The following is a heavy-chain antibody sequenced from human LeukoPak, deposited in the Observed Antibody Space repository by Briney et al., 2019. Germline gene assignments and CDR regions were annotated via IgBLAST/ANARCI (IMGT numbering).Heavy chain of an antibody. D-gene: IGHD3-10*01. V-gene: IGHV3-23*01. Sequence: PPGGSLRLSCAASGFTFANTAMAWIRQPPGKGLEWVSTITASGVNTYSTDSVKGRFNVSRDNSKNTLYLSMNSLRAEDTAVYFCAKARGVMLPVSWGQGTLVIVSS. J-gene: IGHJ5*02. CDR3: AKARGVMLPVS. CDR2: ITASGVNT. CDR1: GFTFANTA.